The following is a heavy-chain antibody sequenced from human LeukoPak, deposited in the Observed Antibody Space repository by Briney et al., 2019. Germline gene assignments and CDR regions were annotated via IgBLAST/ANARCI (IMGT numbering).Heavy chain of an antibody. J-gene: IGHJ4*02. D-gene: IGHD6-13*01. CDR1: GSSTSSYR. V-gene: IGHV3-7*04. CDR3: GRDRGWQQFDY. CDR2: IKEDGGAK. Sequence: SGGSLRLSCAASGSSTSSYRICWGRLAPEEGLGWVANIKEDGGAKNYVYSLEGRFTISRDTANDAVYLRMNRMRAENTALYYCGRDRGWQQFDYWGRGTLVTVSS.